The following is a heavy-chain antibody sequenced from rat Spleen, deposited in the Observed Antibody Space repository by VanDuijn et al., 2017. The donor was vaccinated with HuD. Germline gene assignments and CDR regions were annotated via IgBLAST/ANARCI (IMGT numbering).Heavy chain of an antibody. D-gene: IGHD1-10*01. CDR1: GFTFSDYY. J-gene: IGHJ1*01. CDR3: ARRGYNNQWYFDF. Sequence: EVQLVESDGGLVQPGRSLKLSCAASGFTFSDYYMAWVRQAPTKGLEWVATISSDGRRNYYRDSVKGRFTISRDNAKSTLYLQMNSLRSEDTATYYCARRGYNNQWYFDFWGPGTMVTVSS. CDR2: ISSDGRRN. V-gene: IGHV5-29*01.